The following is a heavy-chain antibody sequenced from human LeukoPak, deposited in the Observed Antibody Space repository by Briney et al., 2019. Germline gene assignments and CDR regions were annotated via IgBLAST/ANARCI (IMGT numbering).Heavy chain of an antibody. J-gene: IGHJ4*02. CDR1: GFTFSSYG. CDR3: ATYRQVLLPFES. V-gene: IGHV3-30*02. D-gene: IGHD2-8*02. CDR2: IRYDGSNR. Sequence: GGSLRLSCGVSGFTFSSYGMHWVRQAPGKGLEWVAYIRYDGSNRHYADSVRGRFTISRDNSKSTLSLQMNSLRAEDTAIYYCATYRQVLLPFESWGQGTLVTVSS.